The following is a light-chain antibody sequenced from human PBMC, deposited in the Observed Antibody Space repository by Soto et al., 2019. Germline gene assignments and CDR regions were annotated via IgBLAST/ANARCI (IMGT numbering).Light chain of an antibody. J-gene: IGKJ2*01. CDR3: LQDYNYPRT. V-gene: IGKV1-6*01. CDR1: QGIRTE. Sequence: AIQMTQSPSSLSASVGDRVTITCRASQGIRTELAWYQQKAGKAPQLLIYAASSLQSGVPSRFSCSGSCTDFTLTVISLQPEDFATYYRLQDYNYPRTFGQGTKLEIK. CDR2: AAS.